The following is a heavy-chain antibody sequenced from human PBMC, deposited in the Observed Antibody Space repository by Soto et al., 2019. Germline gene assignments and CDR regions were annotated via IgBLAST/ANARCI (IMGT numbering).Heavy chain of an antibody. CDR3: ARHRGSPGSYFGMDV. J-gene: IGHJ6*02. D-gene: IGHD5-12*01. Sequence: PGESLKISCKGSGYSFTSYWINWVRQMPGKGLEWMGVIYPGDSDTRYSPSFQGQVTISADKSINTAYLQRRSLKASDTAVYYCARHRGSPGSYFGMDVWGQGTTVTVSS. V-gene: IGHV5-51*01. CDR2: IYPGDSDT. CDR1: GYSFTSYW.